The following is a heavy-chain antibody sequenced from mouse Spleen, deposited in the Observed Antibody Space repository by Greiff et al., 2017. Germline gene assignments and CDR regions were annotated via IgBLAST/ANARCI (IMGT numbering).Heavy chain of an antibody. CDR2: INPYNGGT. V-gene: IGHV1-19*01. Sequence: EVQLQQSGPVLVKPGASVKMSCKASGYTFTDYYMNWVKQSHGKSLEWIGVINPYNGGTSYNQKFKGKATLTVDKSSSTAYMELNSLTSEDSAVYYCASPYYSYYSYDPAWFAYWGQGTLVTVSA. D-gene: IGHD2-12*01. CDR1: GYTFTDYY. J-gene: IGHJ3*01. CDR3: ASPYYSYYSYDPAWFAY.